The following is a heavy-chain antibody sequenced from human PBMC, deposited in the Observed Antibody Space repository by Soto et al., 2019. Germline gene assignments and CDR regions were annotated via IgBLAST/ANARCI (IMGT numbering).Heavy chain of an antibody. Sequence: SVKVSCKASGGTFSSYAISWVRQAPGQGLEWMGGIIPIFGTANYAQKFQGRVTITADKSTSTAYMELSSLRSEDTAVYYCATRXTIFGVVIPSRHDAFDIWGQGTMVTVSS. V-gene: IGHV1-69*06. J-gene: IGHJ3*02. CDR1: GGTFSSYA. CDR3: ATRXTIFGVVIPSRHDAFDI. CDR2: IIPIFGTA. D-gene: IGHD3-3*01.